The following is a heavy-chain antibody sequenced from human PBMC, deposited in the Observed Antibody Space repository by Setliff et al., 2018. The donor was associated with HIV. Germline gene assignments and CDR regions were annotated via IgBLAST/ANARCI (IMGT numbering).Heavy chain of an antibody. CDR2: ISYDGSDK. CDR3: ATLSSNWHLDY. CDR1: GFTFGSYA. V-gene: IGHV3-30*04. D-gene: IGHD6-13*01. Sequence: PGGSLRLSCAASGFTFGSYAMHWVRQAPGRGLEWVAAISYDGSDKFYADSVKGRFTISRDNSKNTLYLQMNSLGAEDTAVYYCATLSSNWHLDYWGQGTLVTVSS. J-gene: IGHJ4*02.